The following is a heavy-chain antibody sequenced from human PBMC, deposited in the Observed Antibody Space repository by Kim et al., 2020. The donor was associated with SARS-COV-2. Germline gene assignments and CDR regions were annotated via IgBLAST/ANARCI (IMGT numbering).Heavy chain of an antibody. D-gene: IGHD5-12*01. J-gene: IGHJ4*02. Sequence: GGSLRLSCAASGFTFSSYAMHWVRQAPGKGLEWVAVISYDGSNKYYADSVKGRFTISRDNSKNTLYLQMNSLRAEDTAVYYCARDQGQIVATAYFDYWGQGTLVTVSS. V-gene: IGHV3-30-3*01. CDR1: GFTFSSYA. CDR2: ISYDGSNK. CDR3: ARDQGQIVATAYFDY.